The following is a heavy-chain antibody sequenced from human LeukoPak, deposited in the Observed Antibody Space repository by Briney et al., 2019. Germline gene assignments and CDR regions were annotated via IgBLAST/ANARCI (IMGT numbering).Heavy chain of an antibody. J-gene: IGHJ4*02. Sequence: PGRSLRLSCAASGFTFSSYGMSWVRQAPGKGLEWVSAISGSGGSTYYAASVKGRFTISRDNSKNTLYPQMNSLRAEDTAVYYCVNWYYYDSGVSWCWGQGTLVTVSS. CDR2: ISGSGGST. D-gene: IGHD3-22*01. V-gene: IGHV3-23*01. CDR3: VNWYYYDSGVSWC. CDR1: GFTFSSYG.